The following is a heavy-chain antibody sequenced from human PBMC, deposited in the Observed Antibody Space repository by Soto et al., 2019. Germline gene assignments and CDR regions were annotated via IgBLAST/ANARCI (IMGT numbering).Heavy chain of an antibody. CDR1: GGTFSNSA. CDR2: IMPIFRTP. J-gene: IGHJ6*02. CDR3: ARDKDRLQLGGNYYYILDV. V-gene: IGHV1-69*12. D-gene: IGHD1-1*01. Sequence: QVQLEQSGAEVKKPGSSVKVSCKTSGGTFSNSAISWVRQAPGQGLEWMGGIMPIFRTPDYAQKFQDRVTLTADESTSTVYMESRGLRSDDTAVYYCARDKDRLQLGGNYYYILDVWGQGTTVTVSS.